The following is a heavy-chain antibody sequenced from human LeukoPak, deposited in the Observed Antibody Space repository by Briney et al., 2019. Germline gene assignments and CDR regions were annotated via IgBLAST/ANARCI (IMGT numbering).Heavy chain of an antibody. D-gene: IGHD3-22*01. V-gene: IGHV3-7*01. CDR3: ARDSYYYDSSSPPMLDY. CDR2: IKQDGSEK. CDR1: GFSFSSYR. Sequence: GGSLRLSCAASGFSFSSYRMSWVRQAPGKGLEWVANIKQDGSEKYYVDSVKGRFTISRDNAKNSLYLQMNSLRAEDTAVYYCARDSYYYDSSSPPMLDYWGQGTLVTVSS. J-gene: IGHJ4*02.